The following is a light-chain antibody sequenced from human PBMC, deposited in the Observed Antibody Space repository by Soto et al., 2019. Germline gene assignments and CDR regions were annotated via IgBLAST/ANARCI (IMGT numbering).Light chain of an antibody. CDR3: QQLDTFPRT. J-gene: IGKJ5*01. CDR2: GAS. CDR1: QDISSS. V-gene: IGKV1-9*01. Sequence: DIQLTQSPSFLSASVGDRVTITCRASQDISSSLVWYQQKPGKAPKVLIYGASTLQSGVPSRFSGSGSGTEFTLTIRSLQPEDFATYYCQQLDTFPRTFGQGTRLEIK.